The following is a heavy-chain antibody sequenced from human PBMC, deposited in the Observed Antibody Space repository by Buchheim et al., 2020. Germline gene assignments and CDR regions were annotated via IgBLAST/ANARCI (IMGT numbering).Heavy chain of an antibody. V-gene: IGHV1-69*01. CDR1: GGTFSSYG. Sequence: QVQLVQSGAEVKKPGSSVKVSCKASGGTFSSYGISWMRQAPGQGLEWMGGIIPIFGTANYAQKFQGGVTINADESTSTAYVELSSLRSEDTAVYYCARENQLLYSATREDYYYGMDVWGQGTT. D-gene: IGHD2-2*02. J-gene: IGHJ6*02. CDR3: ARENQLLYSATREDYYYGMDV. CDR2: IIPIFGTA.